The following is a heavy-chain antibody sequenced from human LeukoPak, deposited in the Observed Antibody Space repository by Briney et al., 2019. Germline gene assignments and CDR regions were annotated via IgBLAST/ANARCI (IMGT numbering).Heavy chain of an antibody. D-gene: IGHD2-8*01. Sequence: GGSLRLSCAPPVFTSRNYGMCWVPQAPGKGLEWGAFIRDVGGDKYYADSVKGRFTISRDTTKNTRFLEIKTVRPQDTALSFTAKGTNSYIALGYHNHMDIWGKGTTGSGSS. J-gene: IGHJ6*03. CDR1: VFTSRNYG. CDR3: AKGTNSYIALGYHNHMDI. V-gene: IGHV3-30*02. CDR2: IRDVGGDK.